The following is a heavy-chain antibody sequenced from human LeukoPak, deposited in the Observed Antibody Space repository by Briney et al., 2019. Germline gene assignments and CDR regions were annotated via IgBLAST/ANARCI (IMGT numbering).Heavy chain of an antibody. CDR2: INPNSGGT. Sequence: ASVKVSCKASGYTFTGYYMHWVRQAPGQGLEWMGWINPNSGGTNYAQKFQGRVTMTRDTSISTAYMELSRLRSDDTAVYYCARDLGGGGLRFDYWGQGTLVTVSS. CDR3: ARDLGGGGLRFDY. V-gene: IGHV1-2*02. CDR1: GYTFTGYY. D-gene: IGHD2-21*01. J-gene: IGHJ4*02.